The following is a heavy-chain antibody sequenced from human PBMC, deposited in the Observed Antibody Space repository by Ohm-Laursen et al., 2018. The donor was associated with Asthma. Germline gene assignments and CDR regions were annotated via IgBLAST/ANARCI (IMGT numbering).Heavy chain of an antibody. Sequence: SQTLSLTWTVSGGSISSGDYYWSWIRQHPGKALEWIGYIYYSGSPYYNPSLRSRVTISVDTSKNQFSLKLSSVTAADTAVFYCARNTRELPFFDIWGQGTLVTVSS. J-gene: IGHJ3*02. CDR2: IYYSGSP. CDR3: ARNTRELPFFDI. V-gene: IGHV4-31*02. CDR1: GGSISSGDYY. D-gene: IGHD1-7*01.